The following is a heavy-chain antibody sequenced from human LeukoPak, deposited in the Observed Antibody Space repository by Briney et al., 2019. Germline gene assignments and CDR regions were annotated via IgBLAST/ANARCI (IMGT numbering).Heavy chain of an antibody. J-gene: IGHJ5*02. CDR1: GYTFTSYG. D-gene: IGHD3-10*01. CDR2: ISAYNGYT. CDR3: ARVGRVPGTPGRWFDP. Sequence: EASVKVSCKASGYTFTSYGISWGRQARGQGLGWMGWISAYNGYTNYTQKLQATVTMTTDTSTSTAYMEMRSLRTDDTAVYYCARVGRVPGTPGRWFDPWGQGTLVTVSS. V-gene: IGHV1-18*01.